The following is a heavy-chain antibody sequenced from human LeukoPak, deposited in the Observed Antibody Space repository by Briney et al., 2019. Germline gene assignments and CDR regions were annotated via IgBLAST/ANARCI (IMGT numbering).Heavy chain of an antibody. CDR1: GFTFSTYA. CDR3: ARDGGQQLVFATKLHKWFDS. J-gene: IGHJ5*01. V-gene: IGHV3-30*04. Sequence: GGSLRLSCAASGFTFSTYAMHWVRQAPGKGLEWVAVISYDGSNKYYADSVKGRFTISRDNSKNTLYLQMNSLRDEDTAVYYCARDGGQQLVFATKLHKWFDSWGQGILVTVSS. CDR2: ISYDGSNK. D-gene: IGHD6-13*01.